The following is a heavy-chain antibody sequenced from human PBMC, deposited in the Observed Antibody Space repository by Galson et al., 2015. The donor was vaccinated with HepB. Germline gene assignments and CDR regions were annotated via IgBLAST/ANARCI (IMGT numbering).Heavy chain of an antibody. Sequence: SVKVSCKASGYTFTSYYMHWVRQAPGQGLEWMGITNPSGGSTSYAQKFQGRVTMTRDTSTSTVYMELSSLRSEDTAVYYCARDSTSWRAMVRGVQDYWGQGTLVTVSS. D-gene: IGHD3-10*01. J-gene: IGHJ4*02. CDR3: ARDSTSWRAMVRGVQDY. CDR1: GYTFTSYY. CDR2: TNPSGGST. V-gene: IGHV1-46*01.